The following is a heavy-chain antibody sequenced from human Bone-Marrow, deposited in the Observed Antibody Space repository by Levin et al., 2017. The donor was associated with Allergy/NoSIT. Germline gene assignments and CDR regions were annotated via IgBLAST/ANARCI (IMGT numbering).Heavy chain of an antibody. CDR1: GFTFSSYW. J-gene: IGHJ4*02. CDR2: IKQDGSEK. Sequence: PGGSLRLSCAASGFTFSSYWMSWVRQAPGKGLEWVANIKQDGSEKYYVDSVKGRFTISRDNAKNSLYLQMNSLRAEDTAVYYCARDGDIVVVPPYYFDYWGQGTLVTVSS. CDR3: ARDGDIVVVPPYYFDY. V-gene: IGHV3-7*03. D-gene: IGHD2-2*01.